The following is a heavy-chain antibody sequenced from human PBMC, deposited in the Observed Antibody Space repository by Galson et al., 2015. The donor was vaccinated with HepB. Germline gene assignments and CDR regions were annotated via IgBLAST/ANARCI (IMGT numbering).Heavy chain of an antibody. CDR2: ISSSGSTI. CDR3: AVAKWFAFADY. V-gene: IGHV3-48*03. J-gene: IGHJ4*02. CDR1: GFTFSSYE. D-gene: IGHD3-10*01. Sequence: SLRLSCAASGFTFSSYEMNWVRQAPGKGLEWVSYISSSGSTIYYADSVKGRFTISRDNAKNSLYLQMNSLRAEDTAVYYCAVAKWFAFADYWGQGTLVTVSS.